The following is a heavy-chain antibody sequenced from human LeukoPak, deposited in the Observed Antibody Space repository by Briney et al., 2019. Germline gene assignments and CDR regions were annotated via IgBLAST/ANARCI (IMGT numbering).Heavy chain of an antibody. CDR2: IYYSGST. D-gene: IGHD5-24*01. CDR1: GGSISSSSYY. CDR3: AREPKSHRWLPHKGNAFDI. Sequence: SETLSLTCIVSGGSISSSSYYWGWIRQPPGKGLEWIGSIYYSGSTYYNPSLKSRVTISVDTSKNQFSLKLSSVTAADTAVYYCAREPKSHRWLPHKGNAFDIWGQGTMVTVSS. V-gene: IGHV4-39*02. J-gene: IGHJ3*02.